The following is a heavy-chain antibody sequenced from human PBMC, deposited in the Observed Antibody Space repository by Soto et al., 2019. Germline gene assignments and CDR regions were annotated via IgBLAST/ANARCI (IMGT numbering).Heavy chain of an antibody. CDR2: ISGSGGTT. CDR3: AILQLSWFGGFDR. J-gene: IGHJ5*02. Sequence: EVQLLESGGGLVQPGGPLRLSCAASGISFSNYAMAWVRQAPGKGLEWVSSISGSGGTTYYADSVKGRFTISRDNSENTLYLQMNSLRAEDTAIYFCAILQLSWFGGFDRRGQGTLVIVSS. D-gene: IGHD3-10*01. V-gene: IGHV3-23*01. CDR1: GISFSNYA.